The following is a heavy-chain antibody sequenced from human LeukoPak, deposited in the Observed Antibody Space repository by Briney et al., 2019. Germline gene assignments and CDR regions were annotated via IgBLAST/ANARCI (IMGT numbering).Heavy chain of an antibody. CDR3: ARLFDNDSSGDPDTFDM. CDR2: IYYSGKI. CDR1: GGTISRHY. V-gene: IGHV4-59*11. J-gene: IGHJ3*02. D-gene: IGHD3-22*01. Sequence: PSETLSLTCAVSGGTISRHYWSWIRQPPGKRLKCFGYIYYSGKIYYSPSLRSRVTISVDTSNNHFSLKLTSVTAADTAVYYCARLFDNDSSGDPDTFDMWGQGTLVTVSS.